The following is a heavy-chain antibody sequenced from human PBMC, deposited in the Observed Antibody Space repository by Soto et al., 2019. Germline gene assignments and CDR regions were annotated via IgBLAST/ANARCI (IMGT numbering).Heavy chain of an antibody. J-gene: IGHJ3*02. CDR3: ARDLRDDSGDYIVLDAFDI. V-gene: IGHV4-31*11. CDR2: INYSGHT. D-gene: IGHD4-17*01. Sequence: QVQLQESGPGLVKPSQTLSLTCAVSGGSINSHRHYWSWIRQLPGKGLEWIGYINYSGHTYYTPSLESRVTISLDTSKSHFSLKLTSVTAADTALYYCARDLRDDSGDYIVLDAFDIWGRGILVTVSS. CDR1: GGSINSHRHY.